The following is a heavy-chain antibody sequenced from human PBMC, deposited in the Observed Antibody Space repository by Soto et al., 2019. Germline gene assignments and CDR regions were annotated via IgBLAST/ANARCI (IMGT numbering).Heavy chain of an antibody. CDR1: GFTFSSYA. CDR2: ISGSGGST. J-gene: IGHJ4*02. V-gene: IGHV3-23*01. D-gene: IGHD1-1*01. CDR3: ARLDFTARWNQHLYYFDY. Sequence: GGSLRLSCAASGFTFSSYAMSWVRQAPGKGLEWVSAISGSGGSTYYADSVKGRFTISRDNAKNTLYLQMNSPRAEDTAVYFCARLDFTARWNQHLYYFDYWGLGTLVTVSS.